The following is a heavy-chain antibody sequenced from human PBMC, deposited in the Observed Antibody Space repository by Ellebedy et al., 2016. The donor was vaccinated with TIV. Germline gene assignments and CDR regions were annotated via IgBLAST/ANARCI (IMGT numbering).Heavy chain of an antibody. CDR1: GGSFSGYS. CDR2: IHDSGST. Sequence: MPSETLSLTCAVYGGSFSGYSWNWIRQPPGTGLEWIGDIHDSGSTNYSPSLKSRLTISIDSAKNQVSLKLTSVTAADTAVYYCARPLVGTLTSLEDWGPGTLVTVSS. V-gene: IGHV4-34*01. CDR3: ARPLVGTLTSLED. D-gene: IGHD6-6*01. J-gene: IGHJ4*02.